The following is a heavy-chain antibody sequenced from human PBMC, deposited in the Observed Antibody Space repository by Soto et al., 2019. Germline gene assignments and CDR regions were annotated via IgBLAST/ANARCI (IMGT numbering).Heavy chain of an antibody. V-gene: IGHV3-23*01. Sequence: EVHLLESGGVLVQPGGSLRLSCAASGFTFSSYAMSWVRQAPGTGLEWVSDISGSGCSTYYADSVRFRFTISGDNSKKTLYLQMTILRTEDTAVYDCARTLYSYGTDYWGQGTLGTVSS. D-gene: IGHD5-18*01. CDR1: GFTFSSYA. CDR2: ISGSGCST. CDR3: ARTLYSYGTDY. J-gene: IGHJ4*02.